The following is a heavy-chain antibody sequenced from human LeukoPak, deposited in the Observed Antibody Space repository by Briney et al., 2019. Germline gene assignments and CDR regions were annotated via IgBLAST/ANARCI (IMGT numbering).Heavy chain of an antibody. CDR3: ARVGRHDYYYGMDV. J-gene: IGHJ6*02. Sequence: GAPVKVSCKASGYTFTGYYMHWVRQAPGQGLEWMGWINPNSGGTNYAQKFQGRVTITRDTSISTAYLELSRLRSDDTAVYYCARVGRHDYYYGMDVWGQGTTVTVSS. CDR2: INPNSGGT. CDR1: GYTFTGYY. V-gene: IGHV1-2*02.